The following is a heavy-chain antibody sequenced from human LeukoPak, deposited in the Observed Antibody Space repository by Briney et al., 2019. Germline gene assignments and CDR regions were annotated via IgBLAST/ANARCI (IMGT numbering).Heavy chain of an antibody. J-gene: IGHJ4*02. Sequence: SETLSLTCTVSGGSISSYYWSWIRQPAGKGLEWIGRIYTSGSTNYNPSLKSRVTMSVDTSKNQFPLKLSSVTAADTAVYYCARGGSGWANTYYFDYWGQGTLVTVSS. V-gene: IGHV4-4*07. CDR3: ARGGSGWANTYYFDY. CDR2: IYTSGST. D-gene: IGHD6-19*01. CDR1: GGSISSYY.